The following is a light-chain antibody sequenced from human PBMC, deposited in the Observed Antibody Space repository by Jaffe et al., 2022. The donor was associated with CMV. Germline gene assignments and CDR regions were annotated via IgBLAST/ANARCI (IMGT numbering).Light chain of an antibody. Sequence: QSVLTQPPSVSGAPGQRVTISCTGSSSNIGAGYDVHWYQQLPGTAPKLLISGNSNRPSGVPDRFSGSKSGTSASLAITGLQADDEADYYCQSYDSRLSGSVFGGGTKLTVL. CDR3: QSYDSRLSGSV. CDR2: GNS. J-gene: IGLJ3*02. V-gene: IGLV1-40*01. CDR1: SSNIGAGYD.